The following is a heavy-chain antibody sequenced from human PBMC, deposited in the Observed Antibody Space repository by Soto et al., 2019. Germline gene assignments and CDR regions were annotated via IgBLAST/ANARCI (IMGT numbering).Heavy chain of an antibody. CDR3: AKDARPDGYWNFDY. J-gene: IGHJ4*02. D-gene: IGHD5-12*01. V-gene: IGHV3-64*01. CDR2: ISSNGGST. Sequence: GGSLRLSCAASGFMFSTYTMHWVRQAPGKGLECVSGISSNGGSTYYANSVKGRFTISRDNSKNTLYLQMGSLRAEDMAVYYCAKDARPDGYWNFDYWGQGILVTVSS. CDR1: GFMFSTYT.